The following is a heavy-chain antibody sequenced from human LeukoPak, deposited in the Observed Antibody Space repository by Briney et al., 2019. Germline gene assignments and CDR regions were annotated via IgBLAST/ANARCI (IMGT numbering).Heavy chain of an antibody. CDR2: ISGGGGNT. V-gene: IGHV3-23*01. D-gene: IGHD2-15*01. Sequence: PGGSLRLSCAASKFAFSSYAMSWVRQAPGKGLEWVSAISGGGGNTYYADSVKGRFTISRDNAKNSLYLQMNSLRAEDTAVYYCARGVVDLAYWGQGTLVTVSS. J-gene: IGHJ4*02. CDR1: KFAFSSYA. CDR3: ARGVVDLAY.